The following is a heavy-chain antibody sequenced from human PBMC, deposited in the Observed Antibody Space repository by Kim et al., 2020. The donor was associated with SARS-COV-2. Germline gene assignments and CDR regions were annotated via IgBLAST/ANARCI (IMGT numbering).Heavy chain of an antibody. V-gene: IGHV3-9*01. D-gene: IGHD3-16*01. CDR3: VKDGEARGDNYAYHGLDV. J-gene: IGHJ6*02. CDR2: ITWKSNII. Sequence: GGSLRLSCAASGFTFGDYAMHWVRQAPGKGLEWVSGITWKSNIIGYVDSVRGRFTISRDNAKSSLHLQMNDLRPEDTALYYCVKDGEARGDNYAYHGLDVWGQGTAVTVSS. CDR1: GFTFGDYA.